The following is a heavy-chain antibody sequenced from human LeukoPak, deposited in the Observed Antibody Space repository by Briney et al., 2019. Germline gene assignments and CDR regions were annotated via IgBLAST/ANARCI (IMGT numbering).Heavy chain of an antibody. CDR2: IWYDGNIK. V-gene: IGHV3-33*01. CDR3: ARRKAAAGFDY. D-gene: IGHD6-13*01. J-gene: IGHJ4*02. Sequence: GSLRLSCTASGFTFSNHGMHWVRQAPGKGLEWVALIWYDGNIKYYSDSVKGRFTISRDNSKDTLFLQMNSLTAEDTAVYYCARRKAAAGFDYWGQGTLVTVSS. CDR1: GFTFSNHG.